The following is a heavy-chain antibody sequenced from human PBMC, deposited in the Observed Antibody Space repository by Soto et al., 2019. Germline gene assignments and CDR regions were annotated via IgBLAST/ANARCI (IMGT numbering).Heavy chain of an antibody. CDR1: GFTFSSYG. Sequence: GGSLRLSCAASGFTFSSYGMHWVRQAPGKGLEWVAVIWYDGSNKYYADSVKGRFTISRDNSKNTLYLQMNSLRAEDTAVYYCARDADPIGTPIFDYWGQGTLVTVSS. J-gene: IGHJ4*02. V-gene: IGHV3-33*01. D-gene: IGHD1-1*01. CDR2: IWYDGSNK. CDR3: ARDADPIGTPIFDY.